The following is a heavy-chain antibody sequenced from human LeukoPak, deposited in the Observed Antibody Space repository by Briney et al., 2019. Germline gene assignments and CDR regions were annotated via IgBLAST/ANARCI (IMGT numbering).Heavy chain of an antibody. CDR2: IYYSGST. J-gene: IGHJ4*02. CDR3: ARHMIPFWANGWVFDY. CDR1: GXXISSSXXX. V-gene: IGHV4-39*01. Sequence: VSGXXISSSXXXXGWIXXPXXXGLXWIXSIYYSGSTYYNPSLKSRVTISVDTSKNQFSLKLSSVTAADTAVYYCARHMIPFWANGWVFDYWGQGTLVTVSS. D-gene: IGHD3-16*01.